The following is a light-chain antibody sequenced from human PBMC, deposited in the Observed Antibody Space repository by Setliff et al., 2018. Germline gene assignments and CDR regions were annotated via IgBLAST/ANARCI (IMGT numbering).Light chain of an antibody. V-gene: IGLV2-14*01. CDR1: SSDIGGYNY. CDR3: SSYAGSNTWV. CDR2: EVS. Sequence: QSALTQPASVSGSPGQSITISCTGTSSDIGGYNYVSWYQQHPGKAPKFMIYEVSNRPSGVSNRFSGSKSGNTASLTVSGLQTEDEADYYCSSYAGSNTWVFGGGTQLTVL. J-gene: IGLJ3*02.